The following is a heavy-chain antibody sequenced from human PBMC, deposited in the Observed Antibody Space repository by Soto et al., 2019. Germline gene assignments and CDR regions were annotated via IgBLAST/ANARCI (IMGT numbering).Heavy chain of an antibody. CDR1: GGTLSDNG. Sequence: ASVKVSCKASGGTLSDNGVAWLRQAPGQGLEWMGGTIPVFNTAKYAQKFQGRVTVTADKFTNIAYMELSSLRSEDTAFYFCERGVYGSGNYYTVPSAFDIWGHGTMVTVSS. CDR2: TIPVFNTA. CDR3: ERGVYGSGNYYTVPSAFDI. V-gene: IGHV1-69*06. D-gene: IGHD3-10*01. J-gene: IGHJ3*02.